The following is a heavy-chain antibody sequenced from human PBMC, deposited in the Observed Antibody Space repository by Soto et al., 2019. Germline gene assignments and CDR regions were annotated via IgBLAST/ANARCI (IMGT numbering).Heavy chain of an antibody. V-gene: IGHV1-69*13. D-gene: IGHD6-19*01. CDR2: IIPIFGTA. CDR3: ARDSSGRGWFDP. CDR1: GGTFSSYA. Sequence: SVEVSCKASGGTFSSYAISWVRQAPGQGLEWMGGIIPIFGTANYAQKFQGRVTITADESTSTAYMKLSSLRSEDTAVYYCARDSSGRGWFDPWGQGTLVTVSS. J-gene: IGHJ5*02.